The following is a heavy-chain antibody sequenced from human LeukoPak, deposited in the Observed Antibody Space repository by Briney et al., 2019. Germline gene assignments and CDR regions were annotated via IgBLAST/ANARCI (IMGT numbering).Heavy chain of an antibody. J-gene: IGHJ4*02. CDR1: GYTFTGYY. CDR2: INPNSGGT. Sequence: ASVKVSCKASGYTFTGYYMHWVRQAPGQGLEWMGWINPNSGGTNYAQKFQGRVTMTRDTSISTAYMELSRLRSDDTAVYYCARDIDDGDSSDYWGQGTLVTVSS. D-gene: IGHD4-17*01. CDR3: ARDIDDGDSSDY. V-gene: IGHV1-2*02.